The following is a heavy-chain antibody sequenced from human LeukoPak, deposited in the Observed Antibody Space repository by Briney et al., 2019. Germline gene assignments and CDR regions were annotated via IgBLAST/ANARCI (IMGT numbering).Heavy chain of an antibody. J-gene: IGHJ4*02. CDR2: IYSGGST. D-gene: IGHD6-19*01. V-gene: IGHV3-66*02. CDR3: AATPGIAVFDY. Sequence: GGSLRLSCAASGFTVSSNYMSWVRQAPGRGLEWVSVIYSGGSTYYADSVKGRFTISRDNSKNTLYLQMNSLRPEDTAVYYCAATPGIAVFDYWGQGTLVTVSS. CDR1: GFTVSSNY.